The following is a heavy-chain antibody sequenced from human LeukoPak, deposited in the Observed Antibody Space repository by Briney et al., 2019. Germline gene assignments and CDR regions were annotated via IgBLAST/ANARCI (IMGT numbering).Heavy chain of an antibody. CDR3: AKSRSVSSWYYFDY. CDR2: ISWNSGSI. Sequence: PGGSLRLSCAASGFTFDDYAMHWVRQAPGKGLEWVSGISWNSGSIGYADSVKGRFTISRDNAKNSLYLQMNSLRAEDTALYYCAKSRSVSSWYYFDYWGQGTLVTVSS. V-gene: IGHV3-9*01. D-gene: IGHD6-13*01. CDR1: GFTFDDYA. J-gene: IGHJ4*02.